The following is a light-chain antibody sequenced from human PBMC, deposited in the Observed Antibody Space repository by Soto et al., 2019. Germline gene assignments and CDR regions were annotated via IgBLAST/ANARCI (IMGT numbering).Light chain of an antibody. CDR2: DAS. CDR1: QTVTKY. V-gene: IGKV1-5*01. Sequence: DIPRTQSPTTLSASMGDRVTITCRASQTVTKYLAWYQQKPGEAPKLLISDASTLESGVPSRFSGSGSGTEFTLTITSLQPADFATYYCQQYNTYVYTFGQGTKLEFK. J-gene: IGKJ2*01. CDR3: QQYNTYVYT.